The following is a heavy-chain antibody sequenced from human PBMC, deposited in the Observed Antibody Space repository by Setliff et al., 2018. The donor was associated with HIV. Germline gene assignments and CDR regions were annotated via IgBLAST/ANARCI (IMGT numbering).Heavy chain of an antibody. Sequence: PGGSLRLSCAASGFSFSYAWMSWVRQAPGRGLEWVSSISIGSGGAIDYADSVQGRFTISRDNSKTSLYLQMNSLRVEDTAVYYCARDYLYYNLYNGSPVYGMDVWGQGTTVTVSS. V-gene: IGHV3-21*01. CDR2: ISIGSGGAI. D-gene: IGHD3-3*01. CDR3: ARDYLYYNLYNGSPVYGMDV. CDR1: GFSFSYAW. J-gene: IGHJ6*02.